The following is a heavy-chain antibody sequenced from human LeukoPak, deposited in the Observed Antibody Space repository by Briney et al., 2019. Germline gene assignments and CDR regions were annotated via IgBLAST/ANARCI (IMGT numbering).Heavy chain of an antibody. J-gene: IGHJ4*02. CDR3: ATAPGLAAAGTNY. CDR2: ISSSSSYM. D-gene: IGHD6-13*01. CDR1: GFTFSTSI. Sequence: PGGSLRLSCAASGFTFSTSIMHWVRQAPGKGLEWVSSISSSSSYMSYADSVKGRFTISRDNAKNSLSLQMNSLRADDTAVYYCATAPGLAAAGTNYWGQGTLVTVSS. V-gene: IGHV3-21*01.